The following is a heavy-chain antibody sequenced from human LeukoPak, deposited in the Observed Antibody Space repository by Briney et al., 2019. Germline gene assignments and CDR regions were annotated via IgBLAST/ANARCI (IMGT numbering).Heavy chain of an antibody. Sequence: PSETLSLTCTVSGGSISSGDYYWSWLRQPPGKGLEWIGYISDSGRTNYNPSLNSQVTLSVATSKNQFSLKLSSVAGADTAVYYCTRTRVGFCSGGGCYRFFDYWGRGTLVIVSS. J-gene: IGHJ4*02. CDR1: GGSISSGDYY. D-gene: IGHD2-15*01. V-gene: IGHV4-30-4*01. CDR3: TRTRVGFCSGGGCYRFFDY. CDR2: ISDSGRT.